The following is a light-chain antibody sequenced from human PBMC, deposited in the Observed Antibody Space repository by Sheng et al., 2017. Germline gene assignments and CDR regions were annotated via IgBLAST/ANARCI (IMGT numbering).Light chain of an antibody. CDR1: HWNQQ. CDR2: DNS. CDR3: QLWDSTSDHVV. Sequence: YVLTQPPSVSVAPGQTGQGYLWRRQHWNQQCPLVPAEPGQGPVMVVYDNSDRPSGIPERFLWLQFWEHGHLTISRVEAGDEADYYCQLWDSTSDHVVFGGGTRLTVL. J-gene: IGLJ2*01. V-gene: IGLV3-21*02.